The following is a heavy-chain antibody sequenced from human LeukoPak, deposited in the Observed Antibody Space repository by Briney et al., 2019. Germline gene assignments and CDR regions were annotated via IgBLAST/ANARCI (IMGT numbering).Heavy chain of an antibody. D-gene: IGHD3-10*01. CDR3: AREGYYGSGSYSRPARLGDWFDP. V-gene: IGHV4-4*07. Sequence: SETLSLTCTVSGGSISSYYRSWIRQPAGKGLEWIGRIYTSGSTNYNPSLKSRVTMSVDTSKNQFSLKLSSVTAADTAVYYCAREGYYGSGSYSRPARLGDWFDPWGQGTLVTVSS. J-gene: IGHJ5*02. CDR1: GGSISSYY. CDR2: IYTSGST.